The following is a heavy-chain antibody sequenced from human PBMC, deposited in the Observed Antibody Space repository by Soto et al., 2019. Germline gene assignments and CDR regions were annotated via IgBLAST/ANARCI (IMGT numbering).Heavy chain of an antibody. D-gene: IGHD6-13*01. CDR3: ARDQLEYYYCGMDV. V-gene: IGHV3-21*01. CDR2: ISSSSGYI. CDR1: GFTFSSYS. J-gene: IGHJ6*02. Sequence: GGSLRLSCAASGFTFSSYSMNWVRQAPGKGLEWVSSISSSSGYIYYADSVKGRFTISRDNAKNSLYLQMNSLRAEDTAVYYCARDQLEYYYCGMDVWGQGTTVTVSS.